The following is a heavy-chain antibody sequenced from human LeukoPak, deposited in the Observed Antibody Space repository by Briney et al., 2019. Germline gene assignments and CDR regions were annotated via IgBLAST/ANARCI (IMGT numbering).Heavy chain of an antibody. D-gene: IGHD6-13*01. Sequence: ASVKVSCKASGYTFTSFGISWVRQAPGQGLEWMGWISAYTGNTNYAQKLQGRVTMTTDTSTSSAYMELRSLRSDDTAVYYCARVIAAAPDYWGQGTLVTVSS. CDR2: ISAYTGNT. CDR1: GYTFTSFG. J-gene: IGHJ4*02. CDR3: ARVIAAAPDY. V-gene: IGHV1-18*01.